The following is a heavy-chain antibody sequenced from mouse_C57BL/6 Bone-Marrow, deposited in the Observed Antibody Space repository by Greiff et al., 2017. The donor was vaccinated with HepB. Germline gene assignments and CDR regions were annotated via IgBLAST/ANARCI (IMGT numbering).Heavy chain of an antibody. J-gene: IGHJ1*03. CDR3: AREGVTTVVATSHFDV. Sequence: VQLQQSGPELVKPGASVKISCKASGYAFSSSWMNWVKQRPGKGLEWIGRIYPGDGDTNYNGKFKGKATLTADKSSSTAYMQLSSLTSEDSAVSFCAREGVTTVVATSHFDVWGTGTTVTVSS. D-gene: IGHD1-1*01. V-gene: IGHV1-82*01. CDR2: IYPGDGDT. CDR1: GYAFSSSW.